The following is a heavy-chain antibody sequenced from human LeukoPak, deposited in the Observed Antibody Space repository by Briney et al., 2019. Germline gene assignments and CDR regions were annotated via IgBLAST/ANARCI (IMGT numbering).Heavy chain of an antibody. CDR1: GGSISSGVYY. CDR3: ARGSLAGAYCGGDCFPLFDY. V-gene: IGHV4-31*03. J-gene: IGHJ4*02. Sequence: SETLSLTCTVSGGSISSGVYYWSWIRQHPGKGLEWIGYIYYSGSTYYSPSLKGRVTISRDTSKNQFSLKLGSVTAADTAVYYCARGSLAGAYCGGDCFPLFDYWGQGTLVTVSS. CDR2: IYYSGST. D-gene: IGHD2-21*02.